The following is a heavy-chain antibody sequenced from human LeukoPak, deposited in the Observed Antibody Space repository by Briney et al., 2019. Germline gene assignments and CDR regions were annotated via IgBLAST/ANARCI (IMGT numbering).Heavy chain of an antibody. J-gene: IGHJ4*02. CDR2: ISANDGKT. Sequence: WASVKVSCKASGGTFSSYAISWVRQAPGQGLEWMGWISANDGKTHYSEKHQGRVTMSTDTVTSTAYMELRSLRSDDTAVYYCARELHVERDDYWGQGTLVTVSS. V-gene: IGHV1-18*01. CDR3: ARELHVERDDY. D-gene: IGHD1-1*01. CDR1: GGTFSSYA.